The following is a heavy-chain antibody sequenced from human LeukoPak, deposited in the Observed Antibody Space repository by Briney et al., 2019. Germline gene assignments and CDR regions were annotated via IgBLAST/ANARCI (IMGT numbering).Heavy chain of an antibody. Sequence: GGSLRLSCAASGFTFSSYAMSWVRQAPGKGLEWVSVISGSGGSTYNADSVKGRFTISRDNSKNTLYLQMNSLRAEDTAVYYCAKCARVDWLPIDYWGQGTLVTVSS. CDR2: ISGSGGST. D-gene: IGHD3-9*01. V-gene: IGHV3-23*01. CDR3: AKCARVDWLPIDY. CDR1: GFTFSSYA. J-gene: IGHJ4*02.